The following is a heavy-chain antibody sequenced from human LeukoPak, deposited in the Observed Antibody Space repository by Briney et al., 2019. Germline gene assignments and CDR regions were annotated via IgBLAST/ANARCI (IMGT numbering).Heavy chain of an antibody. CDR2: ISYDGSNK. D-gene: IGHD3-22*01. J-gene: IGHJ4*02. Sequence: PGRSLRLSCAASGFTFSSYGIHWVRQAPGKGLEWVAVISYDGSNKYYADSVKGRFTISRDSSKNTLYLQMNSLRAEDTAVYYCAKDRYYYHSSGSLDYWGQGTLVTVSS. CDR1: GFTFSSYG. V-gene: IGHV3-30*18. CDR3: AKDRYYYHSSGSLDY.